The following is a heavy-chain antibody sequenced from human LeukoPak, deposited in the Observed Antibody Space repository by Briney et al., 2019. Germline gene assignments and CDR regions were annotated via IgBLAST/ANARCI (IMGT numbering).Heavy chain of an antibody. CDR3: ARAKVVVPAGPELGMDV. V-gene: IGHV5-51*01. CDR2: IYPGDSDT. D-gene: IGHD2-2*01. CDR1: GYSFTSYW. Sequence: PGESLKISCKGSGYSFTSYWIGWVRQMPGKGLEWMGIIYPGDSDTRYSPSFQGQVTISADKSISTAYLQWSSLKASDTAMYYCARAKVVVPAGPELGMDVWGQGTTVTVSS. J-gene: IGHJ6*02.